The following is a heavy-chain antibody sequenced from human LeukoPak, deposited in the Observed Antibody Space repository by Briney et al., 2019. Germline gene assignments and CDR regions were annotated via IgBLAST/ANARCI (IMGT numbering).Heavy chain of an antibody. CDR2: ITSSSTV. CDR3: ARDYCSGPKCYFIDY. V-gene: IGHV3-48*04. Sequence: GGSLRLSCAASGFTFSNYSMSWVRQAPGKGLEWVSYITSSSTVYYAGSVKGRFTISRDNAKNSLFLQMNSLRAEDTAVYYCARDYCSGPKCYFIDYWGQGALVTVSS. CDR1: GFTFSNYS. J-gene: IGHJ4*02. D-gene: IGHD2-15*01.